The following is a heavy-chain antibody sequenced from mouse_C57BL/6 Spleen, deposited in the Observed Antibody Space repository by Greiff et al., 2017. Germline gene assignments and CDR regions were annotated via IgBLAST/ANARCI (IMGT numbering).Heavy chain of an antibody. V-gene: IGHV1-82*01. CDR3: AGHYYGSSLFAY. CDR2: SYPGDGDT. J-gene: IGHJ3*01. D-gene: IGHD1-1*01. CDR1: GYAFSSSW. Sequence: QVQLQQSGPELVKPGASVKISCKASGYAFSSSWMNWVKQRPGKGLEWIGRSYPGDGDTNYNGKFKGKATLTADKSSSTAYMQLSSLTSEDSAVYFCAGHYYGSSLFAYWGQGTLVTVSA.